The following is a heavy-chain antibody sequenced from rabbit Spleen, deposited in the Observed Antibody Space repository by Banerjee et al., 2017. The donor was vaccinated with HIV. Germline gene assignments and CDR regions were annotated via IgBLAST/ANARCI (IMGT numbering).Heavy chain of an antibody. D-gene: IGHD6-1*01. CDR3: ARHAGYVGYGYSTLDL. V-gene: IGHV1S43*01. CDR1: GFSFSSGYD. J-gene: IGHJ4*01. CDR2: INIASMIT. Sequence: QQQLVESGGGLVKPGASLTLTCKASGFSFSSGYDMCWVRQAPGKGLEWIGCINIASMITAYASWVNGRFTISSDNAQNTVDLQMNSLTAADTATYFCARHAGYVGYGYSTLDLWGPGTLVTVS.